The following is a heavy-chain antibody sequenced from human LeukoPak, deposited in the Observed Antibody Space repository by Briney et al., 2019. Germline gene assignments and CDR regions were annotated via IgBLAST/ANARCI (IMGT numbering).Heavy chain of an antibody. J-gene: IGHJ4*02. V-gene: IGHV3-74*01. D-gene: IGHD2/OR15-2a*01. CDR3: ARYLATGYFDY. Sequence: PGGSLRLSCVASGFTFSSYWMHWVRQAPGKGLVWVSRINSDGYSISYADSVKGRFTISRDNAKNTLNLQMNSLRAEDTAVYYCARYLATGYFDYWGQGSLVTVSS. CDR1: GFTFSSYW. CDR2: INSDGYSI.